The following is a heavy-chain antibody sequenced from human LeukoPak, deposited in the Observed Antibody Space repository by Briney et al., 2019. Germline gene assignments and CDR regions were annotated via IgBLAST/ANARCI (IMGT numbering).Heavy chain of an antibody. V-gene: IGHV1-8*02. J-gene: IGHJ6*02. D-gene: IGHD3-22*01. CDR2: MNPNSGNT. CDR3: ARADDSSGYYYVSYYYYGMDV. Sequence: ASVKVSCKASGYTFTSYGINWVRQATGQGLEWMGWMNPNSGNTGYAQKFQGRVTMTRNTSISTAYMELSSLRSEDTAVYYCARADDSSGYYYVSYYYYGMDVWGQGTTVTVSS. CDR1: GYTFTSYG.